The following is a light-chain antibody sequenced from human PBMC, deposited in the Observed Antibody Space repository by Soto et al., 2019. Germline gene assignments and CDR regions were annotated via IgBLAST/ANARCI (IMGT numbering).Light chain of an antibody. Sequence: IQLTQSPTTLPASVGDRVTLTCRASESVSNWLAWYQQRPGTAPKLLIYHASILETAVPTRFSGNGSGTEFTRTISSLEPGDFATYYCKKYRTYSFGEGSRVEIK. CDR2: HAS. CDR3: KKYRTYS. V-gene: IGKV1-5*01. CDR1: ESVSNW. J-gene: IGKJ1*01.